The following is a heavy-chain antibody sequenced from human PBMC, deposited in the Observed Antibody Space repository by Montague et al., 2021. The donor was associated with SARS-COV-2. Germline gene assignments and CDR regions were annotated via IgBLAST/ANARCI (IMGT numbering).Heavy chain of an antibody. D-gene: IGHD3-22*01. CDR2: IYYSGST. Sequence: TLSLTCTVSGGSIGTTTYYWGWIRQPPGKGLEWIGYIYYSGSTYYNPSLKSRVTISVDTSKNQFSLKLSSVTAADTAVYYCARVRGITMIVVVIAGAFDIWGQGTMVTVSS. V-gene: IGHV4-30-4*08. CDR3: ARVRGITMIVVVIAGAFDI. J-gene: IGHJ3*02. CDR1: GGSIGTTTYY.